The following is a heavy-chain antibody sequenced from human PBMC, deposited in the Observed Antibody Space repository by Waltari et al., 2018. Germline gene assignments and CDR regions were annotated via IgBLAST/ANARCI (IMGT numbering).Heavy chain of an antibody. CDR3: ARTHIVVVTAIQYYYYGMDV. CDR1: GGTFSSYA. J-gene: IGHJ6*02. CDR2: IIPIFGTA. D-gene: IGHD2-21*02. V-gene: IGHV1-69*12. Sequence: QVQLVQSGAEVKKPGSSVKVSCKASGGTFSSYAISWVRQAPGQGLEWMGGIIPIFGTANYAQKFQGRVTITADESTSTAYMELSSLRSEDTAVYYCARTHIVVVTAIQYYYYGMDVWGQGTTVTVSS.